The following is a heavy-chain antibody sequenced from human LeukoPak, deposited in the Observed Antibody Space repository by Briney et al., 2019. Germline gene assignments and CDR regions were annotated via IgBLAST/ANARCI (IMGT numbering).Heavy chain of an antibody. J-gene: IGHJ4*02. CDR1: GFTFSSYA. CDR2: ISGSGGST. D-gene: IGHD3-22*01. CDR3: AKEEDYYYSSRLFDH. V-gene: IGHV3-23*01. Sequence: GGALRLSCAASGFTFSSYAMSWVRQAPGKGLEWVSAISGSGGSTYYADSVKGRFTISRDNSKKTLYLQMNSLRAEDTAVYYCAKEEDYYYSSRLFDHWGQGTLVTVSS.